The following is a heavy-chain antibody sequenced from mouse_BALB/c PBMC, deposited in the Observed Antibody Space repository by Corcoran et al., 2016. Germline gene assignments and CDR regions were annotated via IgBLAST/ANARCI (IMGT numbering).Heavy chain of an antibody. Sequence: ELQLQQSGPELVKPGASMKISCKASGYSFTGYTLNWVKQSHGKNLEWIGLSNPYNGGTSYNQKFKGKATLTVDKSSSTAYMELLSLTSEDSAVYYCARDYYGSSYVFAYWGQGTLVTVSA. CDR3: ARDYYGSSYVFAY. V-gene: IGHV1-18*01. CDR1: GYSFTGYT. D-gene: IGHD1-1*01. J-gene: IGHJ3*01. CDR2: SNPYNGGT.